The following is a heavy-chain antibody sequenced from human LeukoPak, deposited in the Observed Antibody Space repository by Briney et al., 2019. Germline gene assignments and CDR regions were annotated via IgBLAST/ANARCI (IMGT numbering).Heavy chain of an antibody. CDR3: AKGGISGRYLSNWFDP. CDR2: ISGSGGST. D-gene: IGHD6-19*01. J-gene: IGHJ5*02. Sequence: GGSLRLSCAASGFTFSSYAMSWVRQAPGKGLEWVSAISGSGGSTHYADSVKGRFTISRDNSKNTLYLQMNSLTADEAAVHLWAKGGISGRYLSNWFDPWGQRTLVTVSS. CDR1: GFTFSSYA. V-gene: IGHV3-23*01.